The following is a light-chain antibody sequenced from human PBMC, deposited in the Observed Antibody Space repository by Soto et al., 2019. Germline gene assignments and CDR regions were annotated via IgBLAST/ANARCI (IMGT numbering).Light chain of an antibody. CDR3: QQRSNWPPKIT. CDR2: GAS. J-gene: IGKJ5*01. Sequence: EIVLTQSPGTLSLSPGERSALSCRASQSVFNNHIGWYQQKPGQAPRRLIFGASFRATGIPDRFSGSGSGTDFTLTISRLEPEDFAVYYCQQRSNWPPKITFGQGTRLEIK. CDR1: QSVFNNH. V-gene: IGKV3D-20*02.